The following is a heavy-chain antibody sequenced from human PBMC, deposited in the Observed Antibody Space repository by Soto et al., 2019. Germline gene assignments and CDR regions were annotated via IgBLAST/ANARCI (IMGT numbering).Heavy chain of an antibody. CDR3: ARDGAVRAGYRYDSSYFYCRRNSPFDY. J-gene: IGHJ4*02. CDR2: ISSRSSTI. D-gene: IGHD3-22*01. Sequence: GGSVRLSCATSGFTFSNYAMNWVRQAPGRGLEWVSYISSRSSTIYYADSIRGRFTISRDNAENSLYLQMNSLRDEATAVYYCARDGAVRAGYRYDSSYFYCRRNSPFDYWGQGTLVTVSS. CDR1: GFTFSNYA. V-gene: IGHV3-48*02.